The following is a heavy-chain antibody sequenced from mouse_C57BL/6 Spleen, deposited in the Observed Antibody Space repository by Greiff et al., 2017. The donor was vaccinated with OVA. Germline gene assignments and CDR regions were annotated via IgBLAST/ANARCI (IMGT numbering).Heavy chain of an antibody. V-gene: IGHV1-82*01. CDR3: EREGDLISHDFDY. CDR2: IYPGDGDT. J-gene: IGHJ2*01. CDR1: GYAFSSSW. Sequence: QVQLQQSGPELVKPGASVKISCKASGYAFSSSWMNWVKQRPGKGLEWIGRIYPGDGDTNYNGKFKGKATLTADKSSSTAYMQLSSLTSEDSAVYFCEREGDLISHDFDYWGQGTTLTVSS.